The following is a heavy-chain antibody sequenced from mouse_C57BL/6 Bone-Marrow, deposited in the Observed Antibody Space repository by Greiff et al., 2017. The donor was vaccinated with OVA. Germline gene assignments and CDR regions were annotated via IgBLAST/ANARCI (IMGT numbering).Heavy chain of an antibody. CDR1: GYTFTSYG. CDR3: ARRDHYYGSSSFDY. V-gene: IGHV1-81*01. D-gene: IGHD1-1*01. J-gene: IGHJ2*01. Sequence: QVQLQQSGAELARPGASVKLSCKASGYTFTSYGISWVKQSTGQGLEWIGEIYPRSGTTYYNEKFKGKATLTADKSSSTAYMELRSLTSEDSAVYFCARRDHYYGSSSFDYWGQGTTLTVSS. CDR2: IYPRSGTT.